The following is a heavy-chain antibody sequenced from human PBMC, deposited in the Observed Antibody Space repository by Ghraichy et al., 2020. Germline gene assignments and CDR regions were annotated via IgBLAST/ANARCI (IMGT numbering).Heavy chain of an antibody. CDR1: GGTFSSYA. Sequence: SVKVSCKASGGTFSSYAISWVRQAPGQGLEWMGGIIPIFGTANYAQKFQGRVTITADESTSTAYMELSSLRSEDTAVYYCARSPDTAMVWDYYYYYMDVWGKGTTVTVSS. V-gene: IGHV1-69*13. CDR3: ARSPDTAMVWDYYYYYMDV. J-gene: IGHJ6*03. CDR2: IIPIFGTA. D-gene: IGHD5-18*01.